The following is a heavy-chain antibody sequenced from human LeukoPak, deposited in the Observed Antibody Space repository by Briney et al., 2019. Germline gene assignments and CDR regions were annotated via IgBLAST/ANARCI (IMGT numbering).Heavy chain of an antibody. D-gene: IGHD3-10*01. CDR3: ARLRARVLLWFGESDY. CDR2: IYYSGST. J-gene: IGHJ4*02. CDR1: GGSISSSSYY. V-gene: IGHV4-39*01. Sequence: SETLSLTCTVSGGSISSSSYYWGWIRQPPGKGLEWIGSIYYSGSTYYTPSLKSPVTISVDTSKNQFSLKLGSVTAADTAVYYCARLRARVLLWFGESDYWGQGTLVTVSS.